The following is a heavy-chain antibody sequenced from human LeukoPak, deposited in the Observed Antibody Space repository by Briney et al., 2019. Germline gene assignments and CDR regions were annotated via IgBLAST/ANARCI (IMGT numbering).Heavy chain of an antibody. Sequence: SETLSLTCAVSGDSIGRGSYYWGWIREPAGKAPEWIGRIFNTGSTSYNPSLKSRVTISVDTSKNQFSLNLRSVTAADTAVYYCARDICGYNYGCFDSWGQGTLVTVSS. D-gene: IGHD5-18*01. CDR2: IFNTGST. CDR3: ARDICGYNYGCFDS. J-gene: IGHJ4*02. V-gene: IGHV4-61*02. CDR1: GDSIGRGSYY.